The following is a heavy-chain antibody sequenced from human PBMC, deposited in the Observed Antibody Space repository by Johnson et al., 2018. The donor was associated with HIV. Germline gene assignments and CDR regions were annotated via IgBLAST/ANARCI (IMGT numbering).Heavy chain of an antibody. CDR3: ARGSYDSDAFDM. Sequence: WVRQAPGKGLEWVSVIYSGGSTYYADSLKGRSTISRENAKNSFYLQLNNLRAGDTALYYCARGSYDSDAFDMWGQGIMVTVSS. D-gene: IGHD1-26*01. V-gene: IGHV3-53*01. J-gene: IGHJ3*02. CDR2: IYSGGST.